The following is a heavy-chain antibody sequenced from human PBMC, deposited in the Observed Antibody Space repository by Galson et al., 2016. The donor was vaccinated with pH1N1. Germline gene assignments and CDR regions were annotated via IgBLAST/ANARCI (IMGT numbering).Heavy chain of an antibody. CDR2: INTDGSTT. CDR3: VRAPIGNDGY. CDR1: GFTLSNYW. D-gene: IGHD1-1*01. Sequence: SLRLSCAASGFTLSNYWMHWVRQAPGKGLVWVARINTDGSTTTYVDSMKGRFTVSRDNAKNTLYLQMNSLRVEDSAVYYCVRAPIGNDGYWGQGTLVTVSS. V-gene: IGHV3-74*01. J-gene: IGHJ4*02.